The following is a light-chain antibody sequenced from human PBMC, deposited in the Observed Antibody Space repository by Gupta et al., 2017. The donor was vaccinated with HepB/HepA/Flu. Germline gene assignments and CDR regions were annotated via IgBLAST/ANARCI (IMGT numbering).Light chain of an antibody. CDR1: RLRSYD. V-gene: IGLV3-19*01. CDR2: GKN. Sequence: SYELTQAPAVSAALGQTVRITCQGARLRSYDASWYQQKHGQPPVLVISGKNSRPSGIPDLFAGYSSGNTASLTITGAQAEDEADYYCNSRDSSGNHVLFGGVTKLTVL. CDR3: NSRDSSGNHVL. J-gene: IGLJ2*01.